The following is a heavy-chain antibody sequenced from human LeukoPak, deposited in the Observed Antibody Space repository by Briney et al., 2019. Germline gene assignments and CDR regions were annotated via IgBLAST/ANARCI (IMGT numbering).Heavy chain of an antibody. V-gene: IGHV4-39*01. J-gene: IGHJ6*02. Sequence: PSEPLSLTCTVSGGSISSSSYFWGWFRQPPGKGLEWIGTTYYRANTYYNPSLRSRVTISVDTSKNQFSLRLGSVTAADTAVYYCARLRKNSGWYGAHYYYVMDVWGQGTTVTVSS. CDR3: ARLRKNSGWYGAHYYYVMDV. CDR1: GGSISSSSYF. CDR2: TYYRANT. D-gene: IGHD6-13*01.